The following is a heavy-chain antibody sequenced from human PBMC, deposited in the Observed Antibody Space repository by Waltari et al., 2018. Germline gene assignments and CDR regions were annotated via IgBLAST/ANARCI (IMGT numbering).Heavy chain of an antibody. Sequence: QVQLQESGPGLVKPSETLSLTCTVSGGSTSTYYWSWVRQSPGKGLEWLGYIHYSGWGLYHPSLRWRVAMSLHTPINQFSLRLRSVTAADAAIYYCARADTSTSYFYYYMDVWGKGTTVTVSS. CDR3: ARADTSTSYFYYYMDV. CDR2: IHYSGWG. D-gene: IGHD1-26*01. J-gene: IGHJ6*03. CDR1: GGSTSTYY. V-gene: IGHV4-59*01.